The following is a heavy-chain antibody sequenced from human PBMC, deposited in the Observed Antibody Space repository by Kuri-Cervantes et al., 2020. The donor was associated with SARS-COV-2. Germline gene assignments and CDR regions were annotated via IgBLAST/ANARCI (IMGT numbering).Heavy chain of an antibody. CDR1: GYSFTSYW. CDR2: IYPGDSDA. Sequence: LEISCKGSGYSFTSYWIGWVRQMPGKGLEWMGIIYPGDSDARYSPSFQGQVTISADKSIGTAYLQWSSLKASDTAMYYCARLKGYYYYYMDVWGKGTTVTVSS. CDR3: ARLKGYYYYYMDV. V-gene: IGHV5-51*01. J-gene: IGHJ6*03.